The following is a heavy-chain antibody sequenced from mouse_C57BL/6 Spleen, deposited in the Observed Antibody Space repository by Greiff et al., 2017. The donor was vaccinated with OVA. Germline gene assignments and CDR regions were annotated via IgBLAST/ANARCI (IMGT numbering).Heavy chain of an antibody. D-gene: IGHD2-3*01. V-gene: IGHV1-69*01. CDR3: ARGDDTYWYFDV. J-gene: IGHJ1*03. CDR1: GYTFTSYW. CDR2: IDPSDSYT. Sequence: QVQLQQPGAELVMPGASVKLSCKASGYTFTSYWMHWVKQRPGKGLEWIGEIDPSDSYTNYNQKFKGKSTLTVDKSSSTAYMQLSSLTSEDSAVYYWARGDDTYWYFDVWGTGTTVTVSS.